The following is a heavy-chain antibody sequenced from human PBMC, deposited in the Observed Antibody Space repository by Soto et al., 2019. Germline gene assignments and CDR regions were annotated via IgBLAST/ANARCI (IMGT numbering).Heavy chain of an antibody. D-gene: IGHD3-3*01. V-gene: IGHV3-9*01. CDR3: TKGVLRFLEWLPRHYFDY. CDR2: ISWNSGSI. Sequence: VQLVECGGGLEQPGRSLRLSCAASGFTFDEYGMHWVRQAPGKGLEWVSGISWNSGSIRYADSVKGRFTISRDNAKNSLYLQMNSLRTEDTALYYCTKGVLRFLEWLPRHYFDYWGQGTLVTVSS. CDR1: GFTFDEYG. J-gene: IGHJ4*02.